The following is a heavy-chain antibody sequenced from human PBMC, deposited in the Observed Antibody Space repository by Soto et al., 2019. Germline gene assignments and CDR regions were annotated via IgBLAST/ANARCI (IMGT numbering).Heavy chain of an antibody. D-gene: IGHD2-2*01. Sequence: QVQLVESGGGVVQPGGSLRLSCEASGFTFSKFGIHWVRQAPGKGLAWVAVVSYDGSFKYYADSVKGRFTISRDNSKITLYLQMNSLRPDDTAIYYWANDSDQLLFDYYYYGMEVWGQGTTVTVSS. V-gene: IGHV3-30*18. J-gene: IGHJ6*01. CDR1: GFTFSKFG. CDR3: ANDSDQLLFDYYYYGMEV. CDR2: VSYDGSFK.